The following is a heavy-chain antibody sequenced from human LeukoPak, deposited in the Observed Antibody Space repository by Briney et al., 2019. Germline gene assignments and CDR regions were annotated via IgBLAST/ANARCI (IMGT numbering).Heavy chain of an antibody. D-gene: IGHD6-19*01. Sequence: ASVKLSCKASGYTFTGYYMHWVRQAPGQGLEWMGWINPNSGGTNYAQKFQGRVTMTRDTSISTAYMELSRLRSDDTAVYYCARDRPGYSSGWYSEYWGQGTLVTASS. CDR1: GYTFTGYY. V-gene: IGHV1-2*02. J-gene: IGHJ4*02. CDR3: ARDRPGYSSGWYSEY. CDR2: INPNSGGT.